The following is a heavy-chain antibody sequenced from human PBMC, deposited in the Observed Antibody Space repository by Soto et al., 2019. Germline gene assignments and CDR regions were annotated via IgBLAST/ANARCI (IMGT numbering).Heavy chain of an antibody. D-gene: IGHD6-6*01. CDR2: INQDVSVK. Sequence: GSLRLSCAASGFTFSSYWMSWVRQAPGKGLEWVANINQDVSVKYSVDSVKGRFTISRDNAKNSLYLQMNSLRAEDTAVYYCAKVSYNSWSIDYWGQGTLVTVSS. J-gene: IGHJ4*02. V-gene: IGHV3-7*01. CDR1: GFTFSSYW. CDR3: AKVSYNSWSIDY.